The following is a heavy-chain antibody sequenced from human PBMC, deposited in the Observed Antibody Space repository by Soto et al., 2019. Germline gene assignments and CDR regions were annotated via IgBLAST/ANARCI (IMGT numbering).Heavy chain of an antibody. CDR2: IYHSGST. D-gene: IGHD3-22*01. V-gene: IGHV4-30-2*01. CDR3: ARDPRDYYYDSSGYYHYGMDV. J-gene: IGHJ6*02. Sequence: SETLSLTCAVSGGSISSGGYSWSWIRQPPGKGLEWIGYIYHSGSTYYNPSLKSRVTISVDKSKNQFSLKLSSVTAADTAVYYCARDPRDYYYDSSGYYHYGMDVWGQGTTVTVSS. CDR1: GGSISSGGYS.